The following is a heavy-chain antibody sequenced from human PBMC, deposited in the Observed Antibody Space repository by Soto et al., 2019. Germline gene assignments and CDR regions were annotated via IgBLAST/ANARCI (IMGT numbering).Heavy chain of an antibody. J-gene: IGHJ4*02. CDR3: ARALCPRHYFDY. CDR2: ISYDGSNK. CDR1: GFTFSSYA. Sequence: QVQLVESGGGVVQPGRSLRLSCAASGFTFSSYAMHWVRQAPGKGLEWVAVISYDGSNKYYADSVKGRFTISRDNPKKTLYLQMNSLRAGDVVVYYCARALCPRHYFDYWGQGTLVTVSS. D-gene: IGHD2-21*01. V-gene: IGHV3-30-3*01.